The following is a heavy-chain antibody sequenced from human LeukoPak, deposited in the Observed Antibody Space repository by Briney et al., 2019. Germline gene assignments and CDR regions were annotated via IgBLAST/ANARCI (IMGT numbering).Heavy chain of an antibody. Sequence: GASVKVSCKVSGYTLTELSMHWVRQAPGKGLEWMGGFDPEDGETNYAQKFQGRVTMTEDTSTDTAYMELSSLRSEDTAVYYCATGNVVVVPAAMERYYYYGMDVWGQGTTVTVSS. CDR3: ATGNVVVVPAAMERYYYYGMDV. J-gene: IGHJ6*02. D-gene: IGHD2-2*01. V-gene: IGHV1-24*01. CDR1: GYTLTELS. CDR2: FDPEDGET.